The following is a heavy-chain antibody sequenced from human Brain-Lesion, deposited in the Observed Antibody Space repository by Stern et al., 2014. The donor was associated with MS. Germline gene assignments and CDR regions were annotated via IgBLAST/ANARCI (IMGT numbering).Heavy chain of an antibody. J-gene: IGHJ1*01. V-gene: IGHV3-23*04. Sequence: EVQLVESGGGLVQPGGSLRLSCAASGFSFSTYAMSWVRQTPGTGRQWVSVISGRAGPTYYADSLKGRFTISRDNSKNTLYLQMDSLRADDTAVYYCAKWPHHIAVAGTRYFQHWGQGTLVTVSS. CDR2: ISGRAGPT. CDR1: GFSFSTYA. D-gene: IGHD6-19*01. CDR3: AKWPHHIAVAGTRYFQH.